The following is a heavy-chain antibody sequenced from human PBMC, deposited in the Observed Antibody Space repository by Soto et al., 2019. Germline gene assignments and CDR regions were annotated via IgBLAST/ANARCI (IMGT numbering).Heavy chain of an antibody. CDR2: IVVGSGNT. D-gene: IGHD3-22*01. Sequence: SVKVSCKASGFTFTSSAAQWVRQARGQRLEWIGWIVVGSGNTNYAQKFQERVTITRDMSTSTAYMELSSLRSEDTAVYYCAAVPTRSGYSLYLTDWGQGTLVTVSS. CDR1: GFTFTSSA. J-gene: IGHJ4*02. CDR3: AAVPTRSGYSLYLTD. V-gene: IGHV1-58*01.